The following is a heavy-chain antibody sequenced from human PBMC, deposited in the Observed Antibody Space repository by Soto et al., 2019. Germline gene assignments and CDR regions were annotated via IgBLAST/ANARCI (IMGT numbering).Heavy chain of an antibody. J-gene: IGHJ4*02. CDR1: DFSFTSHG. Sequence: QIQLVQSGPEVKKPGASMQVSCKAYDFSFTSHGISWVRQAPGQGLEWMGWISLYNGNTNYAQQFQGRVTMTTDTSTSTAYMELRSLRSDDTAMYFCAIYHLELFRFDYWGQGTLVTVSS. V-gene: IGHV1-18*04. CDR3: AIYHLELFRFDY. D-gene: IGHD2-2*01. CDR2: ISLYNGNT.